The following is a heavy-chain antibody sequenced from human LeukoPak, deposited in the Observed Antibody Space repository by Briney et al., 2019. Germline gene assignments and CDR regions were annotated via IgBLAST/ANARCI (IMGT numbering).Heavy chain of an antibody. J-gene: IGHJ6*02. CDR2: INAGNGNT. Sequence: ASVKVSCKASGYTFTSYAMHWVRQAPGQRLEWMGWINAGNGNTKYSQKFQGRVAITRDTSASTAYMELSSLRSEDTAVYYCARVKGNLHYYGMDVWGQGTTVTVSS. CDR3: ARVKGNLHYYGMDV. V-gene: IGHV1-3*01. D-gene: IGHD2/OR15-2a*01. CDR1: GYTFTSYA.